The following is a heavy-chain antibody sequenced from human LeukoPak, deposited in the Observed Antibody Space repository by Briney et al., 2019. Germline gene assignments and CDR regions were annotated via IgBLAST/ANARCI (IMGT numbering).Heavy chain of an antibody. J-gene: IGHJ4*02. D-gene: IGHD6-13*01. CDR3: ARDLQYTSSQVDY. CDR2: ISFSSTYI. CDR1: GFTFSSYS. Sequence: AGGSLRLSCAASGFTFSSYSMNWVRQAPGKGLEWVSSISFSSTYIFYADSVKGRFTISRDNAKNSLYLQINSLRAEDTAVYYCARDLQYTSSQVDYWGQGTLVTVSS. V-gene: IGHV3-21*01.